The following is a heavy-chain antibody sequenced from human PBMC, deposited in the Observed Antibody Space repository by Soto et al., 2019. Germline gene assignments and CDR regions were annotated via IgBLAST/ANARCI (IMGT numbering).Heavy chain of an antibody. Sequence: GESLKISCKGSGYSFTHYWIGWVRQMPGKGLEWMGIIYPGDSDTRYSPSFQGQVAISADKSISTAYLQWSSLKASDTAMYYWARHGVGDILTGQPDYWGQGTLVTVSS. V-gene: IGHV5-51*01. CDR1: GYSFTHYW. CDR3: ARHGVGDILTGQPDY. J-gene: IGHJ4*02. CDR2: IYPGDSDT. D-gene: IGHD3-9*01.